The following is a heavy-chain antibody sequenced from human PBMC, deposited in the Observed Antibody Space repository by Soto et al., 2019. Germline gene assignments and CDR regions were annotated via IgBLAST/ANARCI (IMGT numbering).Heavy chain of an antibody. CDR3: ARHTPAISISDH. CDR1: GGSISSSSYY. J-gene: IGHJ4*02. V-gene: IGHV4-39*01. CDR2: IYYSGST. D-gene: IGHD2-15*01. Sequence: QLQLQESGPGLVKPSETLSLTCTVSGGSISSSSYYWGWIRQPPGKGLEWIGSIYYSGSTYYNPSLKSRVTISVDTSKNQFSLKLSSVTAADTAVYSCARHTPAISISDHWGQGTLVTVSS.